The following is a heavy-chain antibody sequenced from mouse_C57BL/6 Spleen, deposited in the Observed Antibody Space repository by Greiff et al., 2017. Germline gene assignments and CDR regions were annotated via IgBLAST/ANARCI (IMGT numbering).Heavy chain of an antibody. CDR2: IHTNSGST. Sequence: QVQLQQPGAELVKPGASVTLSCKASGYTFTSYWMHWVKQRPGQGLEWIGMIHTNSGSTNYNEKFKSKAKLTVDKSSSTAYMQLSSLTSEDSAVYYCARSRDYYGSSSDYWGQGTTLTVSS. J-gene: IGHJ2*01. D-gene: IGHD1-1*01. CDR3: ARSRDYYGSSSDY. V-gene: IGHV1-64*01. CDR1: GYTFTSYW.